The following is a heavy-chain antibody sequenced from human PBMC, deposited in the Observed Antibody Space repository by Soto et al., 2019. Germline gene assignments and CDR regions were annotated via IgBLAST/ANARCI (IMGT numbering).Heavy chain of an antibody. Sequence: QVQLVESGGGVVQPGRSLRLSCAASGFTFSSNGMHWVRQAPGKGLEWVAVISNDGSDKYYADSVKGRFTISRDTSKNTLYLQMNSLRAEDTAVYYCAKEGRFGDYGNYWGQGTLVTVSS. V-gene: IGHV3-30*18. J-gene: IGHJ4*02. CDR1: GFTFSSNG. D-gene: IGHD4-17*01. CDR3: AKEGRFGDYGNY. CDR2: ISNDGSDK.